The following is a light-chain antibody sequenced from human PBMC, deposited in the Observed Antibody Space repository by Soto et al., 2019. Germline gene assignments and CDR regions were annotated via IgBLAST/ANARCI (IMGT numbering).Light chain of an antibody. CDR2: DVS. V-gene: IGLV2-14*01. J-gene: IGLJ2*01. CDR1: SSDVGGYNY. Sequence: QSALTQPASVSGSPGQSFTISCTGTSSDVGGYNYVSWYQQHPGKAPKLMIYDVSNRPSGVSNRFSGSESGNTASLTISGLQAEDEADYYCSSYTSSSTLVFGGGTKVTVL. CDR3: SSYTSSSTLV.